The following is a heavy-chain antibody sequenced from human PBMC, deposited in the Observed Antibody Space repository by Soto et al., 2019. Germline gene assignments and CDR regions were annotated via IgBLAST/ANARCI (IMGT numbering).Heavy chain of an antibody. CDR1: GFTFSRCD. J-gene: IGHJ6*02. CDR2: ISGSGGST. CDR3: AKAPGGLLWFGEYYYYGMDV. D-gene: IGHD3-10*01. V-gene: IGHV3-23*01. Sequence: AGGSLRLSCATSGFTFSRCDMNWVRQAPGKGLEWVSAISGSGGSTYYADSVKGRFTISRDNSKNTLYLQMNSLRAEDTAVYYCAKAPGGLLWFGEYYYYGMDVWGQGTTVTVSS.